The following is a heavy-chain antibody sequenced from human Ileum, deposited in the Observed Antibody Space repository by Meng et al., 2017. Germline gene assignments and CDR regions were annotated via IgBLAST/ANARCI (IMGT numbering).Heavy chain of an antibody. CDR1: GFTFSRYE. V-gene: IGHV3-48*03. CDR3: ARDKGSGMSVEESGFDY. J-gene: IGHJ4*02. D-gene: IGHD6-19*01. Sequence: GGSLRLSCAASGFTFSRYEMNWVRQAPGTGLEWISYISTSSDYINYADSVKGRFTISRDNAKNSLYLQMNSLRGEDTAVYYCARDKGSGMSVEESGFDYWGQGTLVTVSS. CDR2: ISTSSDYI.